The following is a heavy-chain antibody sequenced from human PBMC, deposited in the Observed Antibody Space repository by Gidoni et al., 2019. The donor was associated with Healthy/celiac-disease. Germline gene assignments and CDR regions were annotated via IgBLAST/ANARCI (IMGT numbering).Heavy chain of an antibody. CDR3: ARLYCSSTSCPFDY. CDR2: IIPIFGTA. D-gene: IGHD2-2*01. CDR1: GGTFSSYA. V-gene: IGHV1-69*01. Sequence: QVQLVQSGAEVKKPGSSVKVSCKASGGTFSSYAISWVRQAPGPGLEWMGGIIPIFGTANYAQKFQGRVTITADESTSTAYMELSSLRSEDTAVYYCARLYCSSTSCPFDYWGQGTLVTVSS. J-gene: IGHJ4*02.